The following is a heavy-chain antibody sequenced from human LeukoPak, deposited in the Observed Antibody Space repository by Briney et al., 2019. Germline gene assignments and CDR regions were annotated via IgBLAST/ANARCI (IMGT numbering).Heavy chain of an antibody. CDR2: TRTKANSYST. CDR3: TRGPADY. Sequence: GGSLRLSCAASGFTFSSYSMNWVRQAPGKGLEWVGRTRTKANSYSTEYAASVKGRFTISRDDSKNSLYLQMNSLKTEDTTVYYCTRGPADYWGQGTLVTVSS. CDR1: GFTFSSYS. V-gene: IGHV3-72*01. J-gene: IGHJ4*02.